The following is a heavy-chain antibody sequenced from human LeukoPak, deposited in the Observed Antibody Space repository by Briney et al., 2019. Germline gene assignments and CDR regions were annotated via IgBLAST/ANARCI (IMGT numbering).Heavy chain of an antibody. D-gene: IGHD6-19*01. J-gene: IGHJ4*02. CDR1: GGSISSSRYY. V-gene: IGHV4-39*07. Sequence: SETLSLTCTVSGGSISSSRYYWGWIRQPPGKGLEWIGSIYYSGSTYYNPSLKSRVTISVDTSKNQFSLKLSSVTAADTAVYYCARVVRGWYGKGRYYFDYWGQGTLVTVSS. CDR2: IYYSGST. CDR3: ARVVRGWYGKGRYYFDY.